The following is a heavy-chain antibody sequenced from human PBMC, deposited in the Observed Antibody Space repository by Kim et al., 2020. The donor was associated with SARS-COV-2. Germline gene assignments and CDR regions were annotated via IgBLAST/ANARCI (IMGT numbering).Heavy chain of an antibody. CDR2: IDSSGST. J-gene: IGHJ4*02. Sequence: SETLSLTCTVSGGSISSSTYSWNWFRQPPGDGLEWIGDIDSSGSTYYNPSLKSRVTLSVETSKNQFSLKLSSVTAADTSVFYCARHLTGSSWFDYWGQGT. CDR1: GGSISSSTYS. D-gene: IGHD6-13*01. CDR3: ARHLTGSSWFDY. V-gene: IGHV4-39*01.